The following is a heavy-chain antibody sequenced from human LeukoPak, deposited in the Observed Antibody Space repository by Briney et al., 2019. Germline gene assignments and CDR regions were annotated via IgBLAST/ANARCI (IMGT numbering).Heavy chain of an antibody. J-gene: IGHJ4*02. CDR2: IRSKAYGGTT. CDR3: TRDQGNYDFWSGYPI. Sequence: GGSLRLSCTASGFTFGDYAMSWVRQAPGKGLEWVGFIRSKAYGGTTEYAASVKGRFTISRDDSKSIAYLQMNSLKTEDTAVYYCTRDQGNYDFWSGYPIWGQGTLVTVSS. CDR1: GFTFGDYA. D-gene: IGHD3-3*01. V-gene: IGHV3-49*04.